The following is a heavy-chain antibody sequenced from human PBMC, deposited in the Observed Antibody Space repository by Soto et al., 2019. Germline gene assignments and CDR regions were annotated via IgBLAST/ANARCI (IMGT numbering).Heavy chain of an antibody. Sequence: QVQLVQSGAEEKKPGASVKVSCKASGYTFTSYAMHWVRQAPGQRLEWMGWINAGNGNTKYSQKFQGRVTITRDTSASTDYMELSSLRSEDTAVYYCARDGGRYGGNSVSGWFDPWGQGTLVTVSS. D-gene: IGHD4-17*01. V-gene: IGHV1-3*05. CDR2: INAGNGNT. CDR1: GYTFTSYA. CDR3: ARDGGRYGGNSVSGWFDP. J-gene: IGHJ5*02.